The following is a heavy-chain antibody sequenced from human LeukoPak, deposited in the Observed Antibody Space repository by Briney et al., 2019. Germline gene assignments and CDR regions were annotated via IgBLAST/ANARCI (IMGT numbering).Heavy chain of an antibody. CDR1: GYTFTGYY. V-gene: IGHV1-2*02. J-gene: IGHJ4*02. CDR3: ARDGHGGNSFDF. CDR2: INANSGGT. D-gene: IGHD4-23*01. Sequence: ASVKVSCKASGYTFTGYYTHWVRQAPGQGVEWMGWINANSGGTDYAQKFQDRVTMTRDTSISTAYMELSRLTSDDTAVYYCARDGHGGNSFDFWGQGTLVTVSS.